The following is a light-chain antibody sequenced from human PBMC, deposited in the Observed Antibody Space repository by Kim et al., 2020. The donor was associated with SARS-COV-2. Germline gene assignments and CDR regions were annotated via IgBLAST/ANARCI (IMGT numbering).Light chain of an antibody. V-gene: IGKV1-33*01. CDR2: DAS. J-gene: IGKJ4*01. CDR3: QQYGNLPLT. Sequence: DIQMTQSPSSLSASVGDRVTITCQASQGISNNLNWYQQKPGKAPKVLMYDASKLETGVPSRFSGGGSGTDFTFTISSLQPEDIATYYCQQYGNLPLTFGGGTKVDIK. CDR1: QGISNN.